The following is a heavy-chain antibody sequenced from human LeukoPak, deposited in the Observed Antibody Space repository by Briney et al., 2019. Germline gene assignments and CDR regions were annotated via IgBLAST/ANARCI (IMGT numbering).Heavy chain of an antibody. CDR3: ATQDIVVVPVV. V-gene: IGHV4-34*01. J-gene: IGHJ4*02. CDR2: INHSGST. Sequence: SETLSLTCAVYGGSFSGYYWSWIRQPPGKGLEWIGEINHSGSTNYNPSLKSRVTISVDTSKNQFSLKLSSVTAADTAVYYCATQDIVVVPVVWGQGTLVTVSS. CDR1: GGSFSGYY. D-gene: IGHD2-2*01.